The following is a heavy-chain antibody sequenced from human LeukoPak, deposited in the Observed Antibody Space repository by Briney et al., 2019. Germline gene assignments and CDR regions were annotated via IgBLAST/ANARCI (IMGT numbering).Heavy chain of an antibody. CDR2: MNPNSGNT. J-gene: IGHJ5*02. CDR1: GDTGTVSSFA. D-gene: IGHD3-10*01. CDR3: ARGDRVLLWFGEQYTWFDP. Sequence: ASVKVSCKASGDTGTVSSFAINWLRQAPGQGLEWMGWMNPNSGNTGYAQKFQGRVTISRNTSISTAYMELSSLRSEDTAVYYCARGDRVLLWFGEQYTWFDPWGQGTLVTVSS. V-gene: IGHV1-8*01.